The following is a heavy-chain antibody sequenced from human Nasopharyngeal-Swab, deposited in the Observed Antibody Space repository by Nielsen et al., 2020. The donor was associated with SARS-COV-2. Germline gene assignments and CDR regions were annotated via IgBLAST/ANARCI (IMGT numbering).Heavy chain of an antibody. CDR1: GGSISSSNYY. V-gene: IGHV4-39*01. Sequence: SETLSLTCTVSGGSISSSNYYWGWIRQPPGKGLEWIGTIYYSGNTYFNPSLKSRVTMSVDTSKHQFSLNLSSVTAADTALYYCARHSSGWSFDYWDHGTLVTVSS. J-gene: IGHJ4*01. CDR2: IYYSGNT. CDR3: ARHSSGWSFDY. D-gene: IGHD6-19*01.